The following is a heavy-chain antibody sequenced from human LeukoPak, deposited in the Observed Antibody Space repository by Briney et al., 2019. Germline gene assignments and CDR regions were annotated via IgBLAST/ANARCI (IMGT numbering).Heavy chain of an antibody. J-gene: IGHJ4*02. CDR2: ISAYNGNT. CDR3: ARRTYYYDSSGNDY. CDR1: GYTFTSYG. Sequence: ASVKVSCKASGYTFTSYGISWVRQAPGQGLEWMGWISAYNGNTNYAQKLQGRVTMTTDTSTSTAYMELRSLRSDDTAVYYCARRTYYYDSSGNDYWGQGTLVTVSS. D-gene: IGHD3-22*01. V-gene: IGHV1-18*01.